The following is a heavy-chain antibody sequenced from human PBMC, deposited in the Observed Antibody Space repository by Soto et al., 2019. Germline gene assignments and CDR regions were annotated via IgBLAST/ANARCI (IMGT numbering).Heavy chain of an antibody. Sequence: LSLTCTVSGGSISNKYWSWIRQPAGKGLEWIGRMSSSGVTNYSPSLKSRVTMSVDMSKNQFSLKLSSVTATDAAVYYCARALDSSGWYRDDAFDIWGQGTLVTVSS. D-gene: IGHD6-19*01. CDR2: MSSSGVT. V-gene: IGHV4-4*07. CDR3: ARALDSSGWYRDDAFDI. CDR1: GGSISNKY. J-gene: IGHJ3*02.